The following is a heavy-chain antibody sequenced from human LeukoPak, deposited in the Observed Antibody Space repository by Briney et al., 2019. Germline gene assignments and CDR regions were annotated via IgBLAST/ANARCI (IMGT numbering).Heavy chain of an antibody. Sequence: GGSLRLSCAASGSTFSSYAMHWVRQAPGKGLEWVAVISYDGSNKYYADSVKGRFTISRDNSKNTLYLQMNSLRAEDTAVYYCARDIWFGELFPLDYWGQGTLVTVSS. J-gene: IGHJ4*02. CDR2: ISYDGSNK. V-gene: IGHV3-30-3*01. CDR1: GSTFSSYA. CDR3: ARDIWFGELFPLDY. D-gene: IGHD3-10*01.